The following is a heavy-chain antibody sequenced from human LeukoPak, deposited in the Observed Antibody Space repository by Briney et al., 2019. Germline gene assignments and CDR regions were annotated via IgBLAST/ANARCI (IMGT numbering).Heavy chain of an antibody. D-gene: IGHD3-10*01. V-gene: IGHV3-23*01. CDR2: TSGRGGST. Sequence: PGGSLRLSCTASGFTFSNYAMSCVRQAPGKGLEWISGTSGRGGSTGYADSVKGRFIISRDNSKNPLYLQMNSLRAEDTAVYYCAKGRARFGAFDYWGQGTLVTVSS. CDR3: AKGRARFGAFDY. J-gene: IGHJ4*02. CDR1: GFTFSNYA.